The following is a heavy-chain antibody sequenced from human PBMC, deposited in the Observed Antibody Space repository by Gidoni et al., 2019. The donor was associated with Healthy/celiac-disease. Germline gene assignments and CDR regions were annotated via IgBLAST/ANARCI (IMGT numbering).Heavy chain of an antibody. CDR1: GYTFTSYE. V-gene: IGHV1-8*01. D-gene: IGHD6-19*01. Sequence: QVQLVQSGAEVKKPGASVKVSCKASGYTFTSYEINWVRQATGQGLEWMGWMNPNSGNTGYAQKFQGRVTMTRITSISTAYMELSSLRSEDTAVYYCARYSSGWTEPYYYYYGMDVWGQGTTVTVSS. J-gene: IGHJ6*02. CDR2: MNPNSGNT. CDR3: ARYSSGWTEPYYYYYGMDV.